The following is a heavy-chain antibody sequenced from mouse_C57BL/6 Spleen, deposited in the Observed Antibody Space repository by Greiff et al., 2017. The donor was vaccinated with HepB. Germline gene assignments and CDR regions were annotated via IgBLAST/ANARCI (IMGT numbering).Heavy chain of an antibody. CDR2: SRNKANDYTT. D-gene: IGHD1-1*01. CDR1: GFTFSDFY. Sequence: EVQLVESGGGLVQSGCSLRLSCATSGFTFSDFYMEWVRQAPGKGLEWIAASRNKANDYTTEYSASVKGRFIVSRDTSQSILYLQMNALRAEDTAIYYCARDAFYYYGSSYRYFDVWGTGTTVTVSS. V-gene: IGHV7-1*01. J-gene: IGHJ1*03. CDR3: ARDAFYYYGSSYRYFDV.